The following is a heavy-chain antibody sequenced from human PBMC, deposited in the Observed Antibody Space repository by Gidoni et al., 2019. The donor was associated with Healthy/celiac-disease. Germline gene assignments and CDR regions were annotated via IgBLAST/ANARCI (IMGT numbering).Heavy chain of an antibody. CDR3: ARDFGDYEAEYFQH. V-gene: IGHV3-21*01. CDR1: GFTFSSYS. CDR2: ISSSSSYI. Sequence: EVQLVVSGGGRVKPGGSLRLSCAASGFTFSSYSMNWVRQAPGKGLGGVSSISSSSSYIYYADSVKGRFTISRDNAKNSLYLQMNSLRAEDTAVYYCARDFGDYEAEYFQHWGQGTLVTVSS. J-gene: IGHJ1*01. D-gene: IGHD4-17*01.